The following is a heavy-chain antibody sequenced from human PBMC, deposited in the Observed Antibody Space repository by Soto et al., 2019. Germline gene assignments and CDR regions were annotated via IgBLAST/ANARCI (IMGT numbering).Heavy chain of an antibody. CDR1: GSSDRKYA. CDR3: AYSSGYYLPFDY. Sequence: SVKVSCKTSGSSDRKYAIGWVRQAPGQGLEWMGLINPLYDTTNYAQKFQGRVTITADQSTGTSYLEVSSLRSEDTAVYYCAYSSGYYLPFDYWGQGTLVTVSS. D-gene: IGHD3-22*01. CDR2: INPLYDTT. J-gene: IGHJ4*02. V-gene: IGHV1-69*13.